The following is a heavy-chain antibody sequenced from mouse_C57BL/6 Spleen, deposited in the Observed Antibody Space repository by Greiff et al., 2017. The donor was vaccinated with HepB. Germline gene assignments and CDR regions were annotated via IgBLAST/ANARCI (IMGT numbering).Heavy chain of an antibody. D-gene: IGHD2-3*01. CDR3: ARWEGDGYYVGFAY. CDR2: IYPGDGAT. V-gene: IGHV1-82*01. CDR1: GYAFSSSW. Sequence: VQLQQSGPELVKPGASVKISCKASGYAFSSSWMNWVKQRPGKGLEWIGRIYPGDGATNYNGKFKGKATLTADKSSSTAYMQLSSLTSEDSAVYFCARWEGDGYYVGFAYWGQGTLVTVSA. J-gene: IGHJ3*01.